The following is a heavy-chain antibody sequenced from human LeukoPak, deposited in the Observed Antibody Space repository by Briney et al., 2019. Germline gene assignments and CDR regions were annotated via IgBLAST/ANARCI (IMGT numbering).Heavy chain of an antibody. Sequence: GASVKVSCKASGGTFSSYAISWVRQAPGQGLEWMGGIIPIFGTANYAQKFQGRVTIIADESTSTAYMELSSLRSEDTAVYYCARGRVVAASDAFDIWGQGTMVTVSS. CDR1: GGTFSSYA. D-gene: IGHD2-15*01. CDR2: IIPIFGTA. CDR3: ARGRVVAASDAFDI. V-gene: IGHV1-69*13. J-gene: IGHJ3*02.